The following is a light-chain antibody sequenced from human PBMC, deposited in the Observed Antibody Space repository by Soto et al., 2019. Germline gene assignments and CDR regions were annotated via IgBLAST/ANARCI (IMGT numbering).Light chain of an antibody. J-gene: IGKJ1*01. V-gene: IGKV1-5*01. CDR3: QQYNSYSGT. CDR1: QSISSW. Sequence: IQMTQFPSTLSASVGDRVTITCGASQSISSWLAWYQQKPGKAPKLLIYDASSLESGVPSRSSGSGSGTEFTLTISSLQPDEFATYYCQQYNSYSGTFGQGTKVDIK. CDR2: DAS.